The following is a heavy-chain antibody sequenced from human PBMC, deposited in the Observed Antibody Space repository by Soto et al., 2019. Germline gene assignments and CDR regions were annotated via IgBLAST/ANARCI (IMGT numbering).Heavy chain of an antibody. D-gene: IGHD3-16*01. CDR3: AKGITDTGGYSYYSIDV. Sequence: GGSLRLSCAASGFTFSSYAMGWVRQAPGKGLDWVSVISGSGGITYSADSVKGRFTISRDNSKNILYLQMNSLRAEDTAVYYCAKGITDTGGYSYYSIDVCGQGPAVTVSS. V-gene: IGHV3-23*01. CDR1: GFTFSSYA. CDR2: ISGSGGIT. J-gene: IGHJ6*02.